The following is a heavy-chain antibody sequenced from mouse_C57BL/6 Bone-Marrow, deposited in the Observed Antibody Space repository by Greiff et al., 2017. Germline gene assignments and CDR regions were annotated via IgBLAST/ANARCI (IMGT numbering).Heavy chain of an antibody. Sequence: VKLMESGAELARPGASVKLSCKASGYTFTSYGISWVKQRTGQGLEWIGEIYPRSGNTYYNEQFKGKATLTADKSSSTAYMELRSLTSEDSAVYFCARLYDGYYGAMDYWGQGTSVTVSS. J-gene: IGHJ4*01. CDR1: GYTFTSYG. V-gene: IGHV1-81*01. D-gene: IGHD2-3*01. CDR3: ARLYDGYYGAMDY. CDR2: IYPRSGNT.